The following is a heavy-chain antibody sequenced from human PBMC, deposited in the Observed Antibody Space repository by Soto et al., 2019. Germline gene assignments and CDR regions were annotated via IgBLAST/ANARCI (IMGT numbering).Heavy chain of an antibody. V-gene: IGHV3-11*03. Sequence: GGSLRLSCAASGFTFSDYYMSWIRQAPGKGLEWVSYISSSSSYTNYADSVKGRFTISRDNAKNSLYLQMNSLRAEDTAVYYCARKLRYFDWLPRRLDAFDIWGQGTMVTVS. CDR2: ISSSSSYT. CDR3: ARKLRYFDWLPRRLDAFDI. CDR1: GFTFSDYY. J-gene: IGHJ3*02. D-gene: IGHD3-9*01.